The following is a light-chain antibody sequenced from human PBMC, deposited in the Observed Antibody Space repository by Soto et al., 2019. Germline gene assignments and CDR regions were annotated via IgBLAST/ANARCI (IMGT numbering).Light chain of an antibody. CDR2: STN. J-gene: IGLJ2*01. CDR3: VLYMGSGMRV. Sequence: QTVVTQEPSFSVSPGGTVTLTCGLSSGSVSTSYYPSWYQQTQGQAPRTLIYSTNTRSSGVPDRFSGSILGNKAALTITGAQADDESDYYCVLYMGSGMRVCGGGTKLTVL. CDR1: SGSVSTSYY. V-gene: IGLV8-61*01.